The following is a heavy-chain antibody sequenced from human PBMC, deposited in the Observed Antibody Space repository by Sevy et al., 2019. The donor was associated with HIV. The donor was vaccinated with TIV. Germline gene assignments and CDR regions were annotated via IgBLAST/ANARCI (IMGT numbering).Heavy chain of an antibody. Sequence: SDTLSLTCTVSGGSVSSGSYYWSWIRQPPGKGLEWIGYIYYSGSTNYNPSLKSRVTISVDTSKNQFSLKLSSVTAADTAVYYCARGHFNWNDVGWLDPWGQGTLVTVSS. J-gene: IGHJ5*02. V-gene: IGHV4-61*01. CDR1: GGSVSSGSYY. CDR3: ARGHFNWNDVGWLDP. CDR2: IYYSGST. D-gene: IGHD1-1*01.